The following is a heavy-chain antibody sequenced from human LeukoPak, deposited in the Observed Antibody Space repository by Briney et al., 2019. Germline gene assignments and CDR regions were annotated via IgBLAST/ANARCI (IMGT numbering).Heavy chain of an antibody. V-gene: IGHV1-3*01. D-gene: IGHD6-19*01. CDR1: GDTFTEYA. Sequence: ASVTVSCKASGDTFTEYAMHWVRQAPGQRLEWMGWINAGNGATKYSQKFQGRFTITRDTSASTAYMALSSLTSEDTTIYYRARGRWSSSGWYYFDYWGQGTQVTVSS. J-gene: IGHJ4*02. CDR3: ARGRWSSSGWYYFDY. CDR2: INAGNGAT.